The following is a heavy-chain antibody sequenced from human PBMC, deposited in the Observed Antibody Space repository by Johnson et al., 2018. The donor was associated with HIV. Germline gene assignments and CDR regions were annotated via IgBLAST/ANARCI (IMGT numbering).Heavy chain of an antibody. Sequence: QEKLVESGGGVVQPGRSLRLSCSVSGFTFSSYGMHWVRQAPGKGLEWVAVISHDGINKYYRDSVKGRFTISRDNYKNTLHLQINSLRAEDTAMYYCAKERAYIRSFDIWGQGTMVIVSS. D-gene: IGHD1-14*01. J-gene: IGHJ3*02. CDR2: ISHDGINK. V-gene: IGHV3-30*18. CDR3: AKERAYIRSFDI. CDR1: GFTFSSYG.